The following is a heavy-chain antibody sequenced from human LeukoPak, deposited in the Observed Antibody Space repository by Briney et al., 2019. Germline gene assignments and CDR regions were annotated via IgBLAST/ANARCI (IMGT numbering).Heavy chain of an antibody. Sequence: SETLSLTCAVYGGSFSGYYWSWIRQPPGKGLEWIGEINHSGSTNYNPSLKSRVTISVDTSKNQFSLKLSSVTAADTAVYYCARWGYPLKSLVDYWGQGTLVTVSS. V-gene: IGHV4-34*01. D-gene: IGHD3-16*01. CDR1: GGSFSGYY. CDR2: INHSGST. CDR3: ARWGYPLKSLVDY. J-gene: IGHJ4*02.